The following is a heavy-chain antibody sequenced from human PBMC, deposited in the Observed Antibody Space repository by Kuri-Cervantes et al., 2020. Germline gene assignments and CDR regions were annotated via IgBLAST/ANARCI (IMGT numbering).Heavy chain of an antibody. V-gene: IGHV1-2*02. D-gene: IGHD3-9*01. J-gene: IGHJ6*02. CDR3: AGSDILTDRYYYYYGMDV. Sequence: ASVKVSCKASGYTFTGYYMHWVRQAPGQGLEWMGWINPNSGGTNYAQKFQGRVTMTRNTSISTAYMELSSLRSEDTAVYYCAGSDILTDRYYYYYGMDVWGQGTTVTVSS. CDR2: INPNSGGT. CDR1: GYTFTGYY.